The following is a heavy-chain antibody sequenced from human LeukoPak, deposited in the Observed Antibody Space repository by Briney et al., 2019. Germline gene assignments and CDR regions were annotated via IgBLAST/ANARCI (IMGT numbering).Heavy chain of an antibody. J-gene: IGHJ5*02. CDR3: ARDYTIHSSSWYHWFDP. V-gene: IGHV4-31*03. Sequence: SETLSLICTVSGGSISSGGYYWSWIRQHPGKGLEWIGYIYYSGSTYYNPSLKSRVTISVDTSKNQFSLKLSSVTAADTAVYYCARDYTIHSSSWYHWFDPWGQGTLVTVSS. CDR2: IYYSGST. CDR1: GGSISSGGYY. D-gene: IGHD6-13*01.